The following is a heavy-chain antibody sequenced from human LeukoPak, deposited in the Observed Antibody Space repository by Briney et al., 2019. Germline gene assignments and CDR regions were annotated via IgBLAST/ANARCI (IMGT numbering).Heavy chain of an antibody. Sequence: SETLSLTCTISGGSISSSSYYWGWIRQPPGKGLEWIGSIYYSGSTYYNPSLKSRVTISVDTSKNQFSLKLSSVTAADTAVYYCARDGYNSDYWGQGTLVTVSS. CDR2: IYYSGST. CDR1: GGSISSSSYY. CDR3: ARDGYNSDY. D-gene: IGHD5-24*01. V-gene: IGHV4-39*07. J-gene: IGHJ4*02.